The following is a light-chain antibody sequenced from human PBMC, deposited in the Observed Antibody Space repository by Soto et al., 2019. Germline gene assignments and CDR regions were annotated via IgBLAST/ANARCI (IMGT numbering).Light chain of an antibody. Sequence: QSALTQPPSASGSPGQSVTISCTGSNTDVGGYNYVSWYHQHPGKAPKVMIYEVTKRPSGVPARFSGSRSGNTASLTVSGLQAEDEADYYCSSYAGSNVWVFGGGTKLTVL. CDR1: NTDVGGYNY. CDR2: EVT. CDR3: SSYAGSNVWV. J-gene: IGLJ3*02. V-gene: IGLV2-8*01.